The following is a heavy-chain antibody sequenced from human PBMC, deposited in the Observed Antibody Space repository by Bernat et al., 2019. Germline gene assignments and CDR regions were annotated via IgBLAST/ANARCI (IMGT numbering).Heavy chain of an antibody. J-gene: IGHJ4*02. V-gene: IGHV3-33*01. CDR1: GFTFSSYG. Sequence: VQVVESGGGLVQPGRSLRLSCAASGFTFSSYGMHWVRQAPGKGLEWVAVIWYDGSNKYYADSVKGRFTISRDNSKNTLYLQMNSLRAEDTAVYYCARDSAAAGTNPNDYWGQGTLVTVSS. CDR3: ARDSAAAGTNPNDY. D-gene: IGHD6-13*01. CDR2: IWYDGSNK.